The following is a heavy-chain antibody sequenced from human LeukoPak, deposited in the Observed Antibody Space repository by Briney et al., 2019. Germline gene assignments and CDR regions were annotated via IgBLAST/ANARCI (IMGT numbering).Heavy chain of an antibody. CDR1: GGSISSYY. D-gene: IGHD3-10*01. CDR3: ARGIYRVRGLVGGFDY. Sequence: SETLSLTCTVSGGSISSYYWSWIRQPAGKGLEWIGRIYTSGSTNYNPSLKSRVTMSVDTSKNQFSLKLSSVTAADTAVYYCARGIYRVRGLVGGFDYWGQGTLVPVSS. J-gene: IGHJ4*02. V-gene: IGHV4-4*07. CDR2: IYTSGST.